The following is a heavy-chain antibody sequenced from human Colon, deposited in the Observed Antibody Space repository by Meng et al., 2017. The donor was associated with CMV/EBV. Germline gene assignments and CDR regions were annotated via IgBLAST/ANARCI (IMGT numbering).Heavy chain of an antibody. Sequence: GSLRLSCVVYGGSFSNYYWSWIRQAPGKGLEWIGEINDSGGTIYNPSLKSRVIISLDTSKNQFSLKLSSVTAADTAFYYCARGRAERLLWEDWLDPWGQGTLVTVSS. V-gene: IGHV4-34*01. CDR3: ARGRAERLLWEDWLDP. CDR1: GGSFSNYY. CDR2: INDSGGT. J-gene: IGHJ5*02. D-gene: IGHD1-26*01.